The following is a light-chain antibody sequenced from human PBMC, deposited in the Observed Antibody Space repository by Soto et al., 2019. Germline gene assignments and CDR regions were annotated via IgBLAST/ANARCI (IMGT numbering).Light chain of an antibody. CDR2: GAS. CDR1: QSVRSN. J-gene: IGKJ4*01. CDR3: QQYSDWPLT. Sequence: EIVMTQSPDTLSVSPGEKATLSCRASQSVRSNLAWYQQKPGQAPRLLIFGASTGATGVPARFSGGGSETAFTLTINGLQSEDFATDYCQQYSDWPLTFGGGTKVES. V-gene: IGKV3-15*01.